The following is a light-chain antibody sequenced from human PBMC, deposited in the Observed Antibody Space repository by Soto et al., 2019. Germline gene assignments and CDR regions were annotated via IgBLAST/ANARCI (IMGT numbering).Light chain of an antibody. CDR2: GAS. V-gene: IGKV1-39*01. CDR3: QQSSSIPWT. Sequence: DIQMTQSPSSLSASVGDRVTITCRASQTISTSLNWYQQKPGKAPKLLINGASSLQSGVPSRFSGSGSGTDFTLTISSLQPEDFATYCCQQSSSIPWTFGQGTKVEIK. J-gene: IGKJ1*01. CDR1: QTISTS.